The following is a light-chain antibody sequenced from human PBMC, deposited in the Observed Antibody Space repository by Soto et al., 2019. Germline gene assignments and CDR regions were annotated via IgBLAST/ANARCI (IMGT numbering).Light chain of an antibody. V-gene: IGLV1-44*01. CDR3: AALDDSLNGVV. CDR1: SSNIGGNT. CDR2: SNR. Sequence: QSVLTQPPSASGTPGQRVTISCSRSSSNIGGNTVHWYRQLPGTAPKLLMYSNRQRPSGVPDRFSGSKSGTSASLAISGLQSDDESDYYCAALDDSLNGVVFGGGTKLTVL. J-gene: IGLJ2*01.